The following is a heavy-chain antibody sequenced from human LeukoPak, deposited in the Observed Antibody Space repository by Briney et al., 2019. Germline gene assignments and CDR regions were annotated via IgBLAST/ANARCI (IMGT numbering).Heavy chain of an antibody. V-gene: IGHV3-21*01. CDR3: ARPVVLGAYLRGAYYFDS. J-gene: IGHJ4*02. CDR2: ISSSSSDI. D-gene: IGHD3-16*01. CDR1: GFSFRVYS. Sequence: GGSLRLSCAASGFSFRVYSMNWVRQAPGQGLEWVSSISSSSSDISYADSVKGRFTIPRDNAKNSLYLQMNSLRAEDTAVYYCARPVVLGAYLRGAYYFDSWGQGTLVTVSS.